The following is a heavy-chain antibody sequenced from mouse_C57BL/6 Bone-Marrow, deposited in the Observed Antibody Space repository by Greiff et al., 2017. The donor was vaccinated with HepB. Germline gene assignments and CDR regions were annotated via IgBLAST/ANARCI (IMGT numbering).Heavy chain of an antibody. V-gene: IGHV1-81*01. CDR1: GYTFTSYG. CDR3: ARSDYYSSSRDFDY. D-gene: IGHD1-1*01. Sequence: QVQLQQSGAELARPGASVKLSCKASGYTFTSYGISWVKQRTGQGLEWIGEIYPRSGNTYYNEKFKGKATLTADKSSSTAYMELRSLTSEDSAVYFCARSDYYSSSRDFDYWGQGTTLTVSS. J-gene: IGHJ2*01. CDR2: IYPRSGNT.